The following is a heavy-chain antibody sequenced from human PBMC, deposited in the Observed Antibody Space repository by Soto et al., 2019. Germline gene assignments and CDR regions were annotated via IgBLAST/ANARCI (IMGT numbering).Heavy chain of an antibody. J-gene: IGHJ6*02. CDR3: ARDNTHPAYDFWSGPLGYYGMDV. V-gene: IGHV4-31*03. CDR1: GGSISSGGYY. CDR2: IYYSGST. Sequence: PSETLSLTCTVSGGSISSGGYYWSWIRQHPGKGLEWIGYIYYSGSTYYNPSLKSRVTISVDTSKNQFSLKLSSVTAADTAVYYCARDNTHPAYDFWSGPLGYYGMDVWGQGTTVTVS. D-gene: IGHD3-3*01.